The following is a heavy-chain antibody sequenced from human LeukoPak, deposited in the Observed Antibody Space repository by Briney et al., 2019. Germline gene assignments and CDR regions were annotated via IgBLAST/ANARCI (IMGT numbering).Heavy chain of an antibody. CDR2: ISGSGGST. CDR3: AKNVAGAQPPFQH. J-gene: IGHJ1*01. CDR1: GFTFSSYA. D-gene: IGHD6-19*01. Sequence: GGSLRLSCAASGFTFSSYAMSWVRQAPGKGLEWVSAISGSGGSTYYADSVKGRFTISRDNSKNTLFLQMNSLRADDTAVYYCAKNVAGAQPPFQHWGQGTLVTVSS. V-gene: IGHV3-23*01.